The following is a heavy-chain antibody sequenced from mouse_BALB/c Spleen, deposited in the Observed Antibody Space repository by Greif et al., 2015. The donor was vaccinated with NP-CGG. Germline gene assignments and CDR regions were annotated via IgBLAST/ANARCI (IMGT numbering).Heavy chain of an antibody. Sequence: EVHLVESGGGLVQPGGSRKLSCAASGFTFSSFGMHWVRQAPEKGLEWVAYISSGSSTIYYADTVKGRFTISRDNPKNTPFLQMTSLRSEDTAMYYCARGDYGDLFAYWGQGTLVTVSA. CDR1: GFTFSSFG. CDR3: ARGDYGDLFAY. J-gene: IGHJ3*01. V-gene: IGHV5-17*02. CDR2: ISSGSSTI. D-gene: IGHD2-4*01.